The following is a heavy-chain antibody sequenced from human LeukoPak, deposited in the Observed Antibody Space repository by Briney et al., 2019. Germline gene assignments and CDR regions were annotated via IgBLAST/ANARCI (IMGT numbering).Heavy chain of an antibody. CDR2: IYYSGST. CDR1: GGSISSYY. Sequence: SETLSLTCTVSGGSISSYYWSWIRQPPGKGLEWIGYIYYSGSTNYNPSLKSRVTISVDTSKNQFSLKLSSVTAADTAVYYCVKEATVWGSLNAFDIWGQGTMVTVSS. V-gene: IGHV4-59*01. CDR3: VKEATVWGSLNAFDI. D-gene: IGHD3-16*01. J-gene: IGHJ3*02.